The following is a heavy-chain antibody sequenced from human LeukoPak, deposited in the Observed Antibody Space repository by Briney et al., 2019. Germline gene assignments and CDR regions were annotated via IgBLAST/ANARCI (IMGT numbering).Heavy chain of an antibody. CDR3: ANYGVVLATYGSPSPFVH. Sequence: SETLSLTCTVSGGSISSYYWSWIRQPPGKGLEWIGYIYYSGSTNYNPSLKSRVTISVDTSENQFSLKLSSVTAADTAVYYCANYGVVLATYGSPSPFVHWGQGTLVTVSS. CDR1: GGSISSYY. CDR2: IYYSGST. J-gene: IGHJ4*02. D-gene: IGHD3-16*01. V-gene: IGHV4-59*01.